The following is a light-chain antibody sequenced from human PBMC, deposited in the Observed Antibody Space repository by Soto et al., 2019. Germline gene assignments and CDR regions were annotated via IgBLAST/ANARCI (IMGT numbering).Light chain of an antibody. Sequence: SYELTQPPSVSVAPGKTARITCGGNNIGSKSVHWYQQKPGQAPVLVIYYDSDRPSGIPERFSGSNSGNTATLTIIRVEAGDEADYYCQVWDSSSDRVFGGGTKVTVL. CDR1: NIGSKS. CDR3: QVWDSSSDRV. J-gene: IGLJ2*01. CDR2: YDS. V-gene: IGLV3-21*04.